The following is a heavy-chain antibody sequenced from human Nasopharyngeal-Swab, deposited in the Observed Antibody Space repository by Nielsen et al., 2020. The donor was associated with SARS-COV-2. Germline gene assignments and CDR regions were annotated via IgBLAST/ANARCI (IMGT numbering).Heavy chain of an antibody. CDR3: AAGGTGAARPYYYYGMDV. J-gene: IGHJ6*02. V-gene: IGHV1-58*01. CDR1: GFTFTSSA. D-gene: IGHD6-6*01. Sequence: SVKVSCKASGFTFTSSAVQWVRQARGQRLEWIGWIVVGSGNTNYAQKFQERVTITRDMSTSTAYMELSSLRSEDTAVYYCAAGGTGAARPYYYYGMDVWGQGTMVTVSS. CDR2: IVVGSGNT.